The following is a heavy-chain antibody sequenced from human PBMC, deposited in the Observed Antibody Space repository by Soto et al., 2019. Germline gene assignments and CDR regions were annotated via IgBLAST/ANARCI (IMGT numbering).Heavy chain of an antibody. V-gene: IGHV3-48*03. CDR2: ISSSGTGI. D-gene: IGHD2-15*01. CDR1: GFTFSSYE. Sequence: EVQLVESGGGLVQPGGSLRLSCAASGFTFSSYEMNWVRQAPGKGLEWVSYISSSGTGIYYADSMKGRFTISRDNAKKSLYLQMSSLRAEDTAVYYCARAYSDAFDIWGQGTMVTVSS. CDR3: ARAYSDAFDI. J-gene: IGHJ3*02.